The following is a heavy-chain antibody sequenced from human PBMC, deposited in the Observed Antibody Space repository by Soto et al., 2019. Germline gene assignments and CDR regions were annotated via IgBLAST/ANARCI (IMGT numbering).Heavy chain of an antibody. J-gene: IGHJ6*02. D-gene: IGHD6-13*01. V-gene: IGHV1-69*13. CDR2: IIPIFGTA. CDR3: ARGHTSAMGYYDFYVMDV. CDR1: GGTFSSYA. Sequence: ASVKVSCKASGGTFSSYAISWVRQAPGQGLEWMGGIIPIFGTANYAQKFQGRVTITADESTSTAYMELSSLRSEDTAVYYCARGHTSAMGYYDFYVMDVWGQGTTVTVSS.